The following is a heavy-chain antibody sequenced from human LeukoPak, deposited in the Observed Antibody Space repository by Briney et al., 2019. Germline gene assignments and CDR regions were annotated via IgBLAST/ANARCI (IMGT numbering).Heavy chain of an antibody. Sequence: GGSLRLSCAASGFTFSSFGMHWVRQAPGKGLEWVAVIWYDGSNKHYADSVKGRFTISRDNSKNTLYLQMNSLRAEDTAVYYCARATPDYYGMDVWGQGTTVTVSS. J-gene: IGHJ6*02. CDR1: GFTFSSFG. CDR3: ARATPDYYGMDV. CDR2: IWYDGSNK. V-gene: IGHV3-33*01.